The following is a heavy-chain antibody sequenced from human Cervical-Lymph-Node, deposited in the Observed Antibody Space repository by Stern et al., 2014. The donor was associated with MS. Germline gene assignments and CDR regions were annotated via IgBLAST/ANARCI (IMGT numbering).Heavy chain of an antibody. Sequence: QLVQSGPGLVKPSETLSLTCTVSGDSISGYYWNWIRQPPGKGLEWIGYIYDSGSTNYNPSLKSRVTISVDTSKNQFSLRLNSVTAADTAVYYCARDSRDYFDYWGQGTLVTVSS. CDR2: IYDSGST. V-gene: IGHV4-59*01. CDR1: GDSISGYY. J-gene: IGHJ4*02. D-gene: IGHD3-10*01. CDR3: ARDSRDYFDY.